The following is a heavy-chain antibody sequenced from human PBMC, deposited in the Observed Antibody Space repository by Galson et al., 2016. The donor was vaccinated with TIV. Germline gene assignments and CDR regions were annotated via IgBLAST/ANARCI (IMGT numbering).Heavy chain of an antibody. CDR1: GYTLSDLS. CDR2: FDPENDRV. J-gene: IGHJ4*02. V-gene: IGHV1-24*01. Sequence: SVKVSCKVAGYTLSDLSMHWARQAPGKGLEWMGGFDPENDRVIYAQRFKGRVTMTDDTPTDTSYLEIRRLRSDDTAIYFCATARLGIFNYFDSRGQGTLVTVSS. D-gene: IGHD3-9*01. CDR3: ATARLGIFNYFDS.